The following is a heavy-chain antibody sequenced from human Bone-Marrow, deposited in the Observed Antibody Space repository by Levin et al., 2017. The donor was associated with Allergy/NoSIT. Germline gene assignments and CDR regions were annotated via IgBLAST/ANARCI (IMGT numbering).Heavy chain of an antibody. D-gene: IGHD4-17*01. J-gene: IGHJ4*02. CDR3: ARTKVEGGDYLDYFDY. CDR2: ITGGGTTT. CDR1: GFMFRNNA. V-gene: IGHV3-23*01. Sequence: GGSLRLSCVASGFMFRNNAMSWVRQAPGKGLEWVSSITGGGTTTYYADSVKGRFTISRDNSKNTVYLQMNSLRAEDKAVYFCARTKVEGGDYLDYFDYWGQGTQVTVSS.